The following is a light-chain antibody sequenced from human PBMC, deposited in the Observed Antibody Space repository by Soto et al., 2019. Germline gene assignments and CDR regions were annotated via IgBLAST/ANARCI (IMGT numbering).Light chain of an antibody. CDR2: GAS. CDR1: QSVISSY. V-gene: IGKV3-20*01. J-gene: IGKJ4*01. CDR3: QQYGKSPLT. Sequence: EIVLTQSPGTLSLSPGERATLSCRASQSVISSYLAWYQQKAGQAPRLLIYGASNRATGIPDRFSGSRSGTDFTLTISRLELEDFAVYYCQQYGKSPLTFGGGTKVEIK.